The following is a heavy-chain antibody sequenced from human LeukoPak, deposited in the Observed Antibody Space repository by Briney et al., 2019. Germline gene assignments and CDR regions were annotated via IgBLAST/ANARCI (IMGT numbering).Heavy chain of an antibody. CDR2: IIPIFGTA. Sequence: ASVKVSCKASGGTFSSYAISWVRQAPGQGLEWMGGIIPIFGTANYAQKFQGRVTITADESTSTAYMELSNLRSEDTAVYYCARGGLTTVTYADYWGQGTLVTVSS. J-gene: IGHJ4*02. CDR1: GGTFSSYA. CDR3: ARGGLTTVTYADY. D-gene: IGHD4-17*01. V-gene: IGHV1-69*13.